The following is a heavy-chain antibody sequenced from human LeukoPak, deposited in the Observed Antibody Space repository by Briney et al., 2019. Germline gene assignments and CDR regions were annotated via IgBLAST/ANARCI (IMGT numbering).Heavy chain of an antibody. Sequence: SQTLSLTCTVSGGSISSSVYYWSWVRQPPGKGLEWIGYIYHSGSTYYNPSLKSRVTISVDTSKNQFSLKLSSVTAADTAVYYCARDRSAKGTPGALVDYWGQGTLVTVSS. CDR2: IYHSGST. V-gene: IGHV4-30-2*01. D-gene: IGHD3-3*01. CDR1: GGSISSSVYY. CDR3: ARDRSAKGTPGALVDY. J-gene: IGHJ4*02.